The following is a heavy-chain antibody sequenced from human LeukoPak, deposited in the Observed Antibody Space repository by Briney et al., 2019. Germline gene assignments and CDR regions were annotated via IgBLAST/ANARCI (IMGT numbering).Heavy chain of an antibody. CDR2: MNLHCCRI. D-gene: IGHD6-19*01. CDR1: GHPHDVYD. V-gene: IGHV3-9*01. Sequence: GISESLPCGVSGHPHDVYDKLGVRGAPARGLVWVLGMNLHCCRIGYADSVKGRFTISRDNAKNSLYLQMNSLGAEDTALYYCAKEAVAGRPPSAFDSWRQATMVGVSS. J-gene: IGHJ3*02. CDR3: AKEAVAGRPPSAFDS.